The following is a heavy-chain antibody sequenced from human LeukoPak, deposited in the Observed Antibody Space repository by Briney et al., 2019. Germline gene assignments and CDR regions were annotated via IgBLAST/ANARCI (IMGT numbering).Heavy chain of an antibody. CDR3: ARDPNTYYYGSGSYGYFDY. J-gene: IGHJ4*02. CDR1: GGTFSSYA. V-gene: IGHV1-69*05. Sequence: GASVKVSCKASGGTFSSYAISWVRQAPGQGLEWMGGIIPIFGTANYAQKFQGRVTITTDESTSTAYMELSSLRSEDTAVYYCARDPNTYYYGSGSYGYFDYWGQGTLVTVAS. D-gene: IGHD3-10*01. CDR2: IIPIFGTA.